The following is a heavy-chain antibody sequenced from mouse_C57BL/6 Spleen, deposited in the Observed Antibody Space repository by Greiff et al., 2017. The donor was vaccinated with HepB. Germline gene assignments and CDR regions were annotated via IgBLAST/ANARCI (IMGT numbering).Heavy chain of an antibody. CDR1: GYTFTSYW. J-gene: IGHJ1*03. Sequence: QVQLKQPGAELVKPGASVKLSCKASGYTFTSYWMQGVKQRPGQGLEWIGEIDPSDSYTNYNQKFKGKATLTVDTSSSTAYMQLSSLTSEDSAVYYCARRGGNYWYFDVWGTGTTVTVSS. V-gene: IGHV1-50*01. D-gene: IGHD2-1*01. CDR3: ARRGGNYWYFDV. CDR2: IDPSDSYT.